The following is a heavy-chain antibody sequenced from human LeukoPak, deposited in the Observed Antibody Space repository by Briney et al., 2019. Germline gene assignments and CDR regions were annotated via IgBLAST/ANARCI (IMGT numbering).Heavy chain of an antibody. CDR3: AKDLAKGLLYRRGMYYFDY. CDR1: GFTFSSYG. J-gene: IGHJ4*02. V-gene: IGHV3-30*02. CDR2: IRYDGSNK. D-gene: IGHD3-10*01. Sequence: PGGSLRLSCAASGFTFSSYGMHWVRQAPGKGLEWVAFIRYDGSNKNYADSVKGRFTISRDNSKNTLYLQMNSLRAEDTAVYYCAKDLAKGLLYRRGMYYFDYWGQGTLVTV.